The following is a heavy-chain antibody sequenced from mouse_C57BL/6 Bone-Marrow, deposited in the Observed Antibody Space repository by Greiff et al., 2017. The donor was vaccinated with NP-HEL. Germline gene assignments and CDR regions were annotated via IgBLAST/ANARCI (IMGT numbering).Heavy chain of an antibody. J-gene: IGHJ2*01. CDR1: GFTFSSYA. V-gene: IGHV5-9-1*02. CDR2: ISSGGDYI. D-gene: IGHD2-10*02. CDR3: TRVGYGSYYFDY. Sequence: EVKLVESGEGLVKPGGSLKLSCAASGFTFSSYAMSWVRQTPEKRLEWVAYISSGGDYIYYADTVKGRFTISRDNARNTLYLQMSSLKSEDTAMYYCTRVGYGSYYFDYWGQGTTLTVSS.